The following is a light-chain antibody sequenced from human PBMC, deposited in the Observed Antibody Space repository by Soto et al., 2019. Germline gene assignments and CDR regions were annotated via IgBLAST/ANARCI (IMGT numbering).Light chain of an antibody. V-gene: IGKV3-20*01. CDR3: QQYETSPRT. J-gene: IGKJ1*01. CDR1: QSVSSNF. Sequence: EMVLTQSPGTLSLSPGERTTLSCRASQSVSSNFLDWYQQKPGQAPRLRIYGASSRATGIPDRFSGSGSGTDFTLTISRLEPEDFAVYYCQQYETSPRTFGQGTKV. CDR2: GAS.